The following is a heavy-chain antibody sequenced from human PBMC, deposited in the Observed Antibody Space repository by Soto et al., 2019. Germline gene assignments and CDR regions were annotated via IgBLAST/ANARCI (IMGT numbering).Heavy chain of an antibody. D-gene: IGHD6-19*01. CDR2: INPNSGGT. J-gene: IGHJ6*02. V-gene: IGHV1-2*02. CDR3: ARDGGWSYYYYYGMDV. Sequence: ASVKVSCKASGYTFTGYYMHWVRQAPGQGLEWMGWINPNSGGTNYAQKFQGRFTISRDNAKNSLYLQMNSLRAEDTAVYYCARDGGWSYYYYYGMDVWGQGTTVTVSS. CDR1: GYTFTGYY.